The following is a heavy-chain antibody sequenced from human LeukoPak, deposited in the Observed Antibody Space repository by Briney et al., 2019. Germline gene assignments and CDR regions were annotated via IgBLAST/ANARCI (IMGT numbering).Heavy chain of an antibody. CDR2: ISYDGSNK. CDR1: GFTFSSYA. Sequence: GRSLRLSCAASGFTFSSYAMHWVRQAPGKGLEWVAVISYDGSNKYYADSVKGRFTISRDNSKNTLYLQMNSLRAEDTAVYYCAREKYYDFWSGWSGYMDVWGKGTTVTVSS. D-gene: IGHD3-3*01. CDR3: AREKYYDFWSGWSGYMDV. V-gene: IGHV3-30-3*01. J-gene: IGHJ6*03.